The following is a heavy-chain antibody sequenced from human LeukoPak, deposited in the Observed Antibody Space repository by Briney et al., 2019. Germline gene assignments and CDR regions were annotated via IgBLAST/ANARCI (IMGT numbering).Heavy chain of an antibody. D-gene: IGHD1-26*01. V-gene: IGHV3-30*18. CDR3: AKEVGTFTLDY. Sequence: GGSLRLSCAASGFSFSTYGMHWVRQAPGKGLEWVTVISYDGSDKYYADCVKGRFTISRDNSRNTLYLQMNSLRVEHTAVYYCAKEVGTFTLDYWGQGTLVTVSS. CDR1: GFSFSTYG. CDR2: ISYDGSDK. J-gene: IGHJ4*02.